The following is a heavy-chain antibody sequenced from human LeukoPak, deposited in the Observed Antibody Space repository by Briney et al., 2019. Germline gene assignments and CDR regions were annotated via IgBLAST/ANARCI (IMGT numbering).Heavy chain of an antibody. Sequence: GGSLRLSCAASGFSFRNFAMTWVRQAPGKGLEWVSIIHRGGNTFYADSVKGRFTISRDTSKNTLYLQMNSLRAEDTAVYYCARDFESGASVFDNWGQGTLVTVSS. J-gene: IGHJ4*02. CDR3: ARDFESGASVFDN. CDR1: GFSFRNFA. D-gene: IGHD1-26*01. V-gene: IGHV3-66*01. CDR2: IHRGGNT.